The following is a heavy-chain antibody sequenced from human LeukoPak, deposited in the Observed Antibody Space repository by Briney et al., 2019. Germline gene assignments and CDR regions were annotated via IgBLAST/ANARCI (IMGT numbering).Heavy chain of an antibody. CDR1: GGSIDSGDYY. V-gene: IGHV4-61*05. J-gene: IGHJ5*02. D-gene: IGHD2-15*01. Sequence: PSETLSLTCTVSGGSIDSGDYYWGWIRQPPGKGLEWIGYIYTSGSTNYNPSLKSRVTMSVDTSKNQFSLKLSSVTAADTAVYYCARSRYALNRWFDPWGQGTLVTVSS. CDR3: ARSRYALNRWFDP. CDR2: IYTSGST.